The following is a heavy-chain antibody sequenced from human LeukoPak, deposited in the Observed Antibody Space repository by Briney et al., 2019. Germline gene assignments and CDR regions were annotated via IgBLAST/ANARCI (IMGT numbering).Heavy chain of an antibody. J-gene: IGHJ4*02. V-gene: IGHV4-59*08. D-gene: IGHD1-26*01. Sequence: SETLSLTCAVYGGSFSGYYWSWIRQPPGKGLEWIGWIYYSGSTKYNPSLKSRVTILVDTSKNQFSLKLSSVTAADTAIYYCARYDGSPANYLDYWGQGNLVTVSS. CDR1: GGSFSGYY. CDR2: IYYSGST. CDR3: ARYDGSPANYLDY.